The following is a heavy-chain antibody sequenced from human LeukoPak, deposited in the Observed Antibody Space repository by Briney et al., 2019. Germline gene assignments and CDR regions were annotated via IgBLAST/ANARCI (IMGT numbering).Heavy chain of an antibody. D-gene: IGHD4-11*01. CDR2: IWYDGSNN. V-gene: IGHV3-33*01. Sequence: GGSLRLSCAASGFTFSNYGMHWVRQAPGKGLEGVAVIWYDGSNNYYADYVKGRFTISRDNAKNTLYLQMSSLRAEDTAVYYCARVPGLSTAVTTRGVFDPWGQGTLVTVSP. CDR3: ARVPGLSTAVTTRGVFDP. J-gene: IGHJ5*02. CDR1: GFTFSNYG.